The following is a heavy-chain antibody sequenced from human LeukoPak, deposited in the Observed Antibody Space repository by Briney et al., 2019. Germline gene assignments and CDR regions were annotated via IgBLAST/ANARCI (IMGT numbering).Heavy chain of an antibody. D-gene: IGHD3-10*02. CDR2: ISSDGSYK. Sequence: GGSLRLSCAASGFTFSSHALHWVRQAPGKGLEWVAVISSDGSYKYYADSVKGRFTISRDNSKNTLYLQMNSLRAEDTAVYYCAELGITMIGGVWGKGTTVTISS. CDR3: AELGITMIGGV. CDR1: GFTFSSHA. J-gene: IGHJ6*04. V-gene: IGHV3-30*04.